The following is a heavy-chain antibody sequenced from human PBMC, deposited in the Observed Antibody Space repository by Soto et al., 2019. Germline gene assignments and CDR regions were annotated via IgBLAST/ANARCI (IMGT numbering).Heavy chain of an antibody. CDR3: ASIGPVNY. CDR2: IYYSGST. V-gene: IGHV4-59*12. Sequence: PSETLSLTCTVSGGSISSYYWSWIRQPPGKGLEWIGYIYYSGSTNYNPSLKSRVTISVDTSKNQFSLKLSSVTAADTAVYYCASIGPVNYWGQGTLVTVSS. D-gene: IGHD3-16*01. CDR1: GGSISSYY. J-gene: IGHJ4*02.